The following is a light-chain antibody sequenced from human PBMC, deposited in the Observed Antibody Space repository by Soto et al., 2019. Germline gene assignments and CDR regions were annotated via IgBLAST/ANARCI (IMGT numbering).Light chain of an antibody. J-gene: IGKJ3*01. V-gene: IGKV1-27*01. CDR1: QGITNH. Sequence: DIQMTQSPSSLSASVGDRVTISCRASQGITNHLAWFRQRPGKVPELLIYAASTLQPGVPSRLSGSGSGTDFTLTISSLQPEDVATYYCQNYTSAPFTFGPGTKVDLK. CDR2: AAS. CDR3: QNYTSAPFT.